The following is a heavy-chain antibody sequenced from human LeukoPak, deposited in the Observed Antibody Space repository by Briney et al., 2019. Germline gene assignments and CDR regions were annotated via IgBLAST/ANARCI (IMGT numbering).Heavy chain of an antibody. CDR2: ISWNSGSI. J-gene: IGHJ4*02. V-gene: IGHV3-9*01. CDR1: GFTFDDYA. Sequence: GGSLRLSCAASGFTFDDYAMHWVRQAPGKGLEWVSGISWNSGSIGYADSVKGRFTISRDNAKNSLYLQMNSLRAEDTALYYCAKDRYSSGWPLDFDYWGQGTLVTVSS. D-gene: IGHD6-19*01. CDR3: AKDRYSSGWPLDFDY.